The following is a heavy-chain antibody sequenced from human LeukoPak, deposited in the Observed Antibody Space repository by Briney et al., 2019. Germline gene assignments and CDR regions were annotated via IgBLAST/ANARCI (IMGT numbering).Heavy chain of an antibody. V-gene: IGHV4-4*02. CDR2: IYYSGST. Sequence: SGTLSLTCAVSGGSISSSNWWSWVRQPPGKGLEWIGSIYYSGSTYYNPSLKSRVTISVDTSKNQFSLKLSSVTAADTAVYYCARTKYYYDSSGPGGGYWGQGTLVTVSS. CDR3: ARTKYYYDSSGPGGGY. CDR1: GGSISSSNW. D-gene: IGHD3-22*01. J-gene: IGHJ4*02.